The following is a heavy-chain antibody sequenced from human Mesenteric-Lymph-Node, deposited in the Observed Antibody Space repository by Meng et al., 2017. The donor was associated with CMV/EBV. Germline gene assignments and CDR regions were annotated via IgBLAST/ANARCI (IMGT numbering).Heavy chain of an antibody. Sequence: GESLKISCAASGFTFSDYYMEWVRQAPGKGLEWVGRIKSKNDGGTTDYAAPVKGRFTISRDNSKYTLYLQMNSLKTEDTAVYYCATVKARLEFGMDVWGQGTTVTVSS. D-gene: IGHD5-24*01. CDR1: GFTFSDYY. CDR2: IKSKNDGGTT. J-gene: IGHJ6*02. CDR3: ATVKARLEFGMDV. V-gene: IGHV3-15*01.